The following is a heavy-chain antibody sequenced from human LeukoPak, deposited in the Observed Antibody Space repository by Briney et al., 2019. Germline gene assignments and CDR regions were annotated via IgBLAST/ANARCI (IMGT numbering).Heavy chain of an antibody. Sequence: GGSLRLSCAASGFTFSSYAMHWVRQAPGKGLEWVANIKQDGSEKYYVDSVKGRFTISRDNAKNSLYLQMNSLRAEDTAVYYCARANYYYYYYMDVWGEGTTVTISS. CDR3: ARANYYYYYYMDV. J-gene: IGHJ6*03. CDR1: GFTFSSYA. V-gene: IGHV3-7*01. CDR2: IKQDGSEK.